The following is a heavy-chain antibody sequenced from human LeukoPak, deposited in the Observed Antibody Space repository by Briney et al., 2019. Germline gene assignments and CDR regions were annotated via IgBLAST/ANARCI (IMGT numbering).Heavy chain of an antibody. J-gene: IGHJ6*02. CDR3: ARVGVSGSYYGYYYGMDV. V-gene: IGHV4-31*03. CDR1: GGSISSGGYY. Sequence: SQTLSLTCTVSGGSISSGGYYWSWIRQHPGKGLEWIGYIYYSGSTYYNPSLKSRVTISVDTSKNQFSLKLSSVTAADTAVYYCARVGVSGSYYGYYYGMDVWGQGTTVTVSS. D-gene: IGHD1-26*01. CDR2: IYYSGST.